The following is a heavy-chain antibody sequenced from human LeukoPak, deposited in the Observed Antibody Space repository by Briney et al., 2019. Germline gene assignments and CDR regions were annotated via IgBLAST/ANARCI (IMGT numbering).Heavy chain of an antibody. CDR1: GGSISSSSHY. D-gene: IGHD3-22*01. CDR3: AGTYYYDSSGYYHYSL. J-gene: IGHJ4*02. Sequence: SETLSLTCSVSGGSISSSSHYWGWIRQPPGKGLEWIGSIYYSGSTNYNPSLKSRVTISVDTSKNQFSLKLSSVTAADTAVYYCAGTYYYDSSGYYHYSLWGQGTLVTVSS. V-gene: IGHV4-39*07. CDR2: IYYSGST.